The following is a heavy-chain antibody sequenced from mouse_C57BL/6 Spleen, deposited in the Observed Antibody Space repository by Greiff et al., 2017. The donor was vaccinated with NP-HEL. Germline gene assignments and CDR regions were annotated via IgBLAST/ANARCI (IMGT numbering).Heavy chain of an antibody. V-gene: IGHV1-72*01. Sequence: QVQLQQPGAELVKPGASVKLSCKASGYTFTSYWMHWVKQRPGRGLEWLGRIDPNSGGPTYNEKFKSKATLPVDKPSSTAYMQLSSLTSEDSAVYYCARFWNYYGSEYYYAMDYWGQGTSVTVSS. CDR3: ARFWNYYGSEYYYAMDY. J-gene: IGHJ4*01. CDR2: IDPNSGGP. D-gene: IGHD1-1*01. CDR1: GYTFTSYW.